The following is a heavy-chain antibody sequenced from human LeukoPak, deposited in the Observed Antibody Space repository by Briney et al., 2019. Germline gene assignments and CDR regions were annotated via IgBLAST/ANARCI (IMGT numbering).Heavy chain of an antibody. CDR3: ARDRRLAFEGVMGYFDY. CDR2: ISSSSSTI. CDR1: GFIFSSYG. Sequence: GGSLRLSCAASGFIFSSYGMNWVRQAPGKGLEWVSYISSSSSTIYYADSVKGRFTISRDSAKNALYLQMNSLRTEDTAVYYCARDRRLAFEGVMGYFDYWGQGTLVTVSS. V-gene: IGHV3-48*04. D-gene: IGHD3-16*01. J-gene: IGHJ4*02.